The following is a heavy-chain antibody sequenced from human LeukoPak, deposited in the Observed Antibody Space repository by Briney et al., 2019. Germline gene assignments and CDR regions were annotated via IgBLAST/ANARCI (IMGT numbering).Heavy chain of an antibody. CDR3: ARAPSLPPYYYGMDV. J-gene: IGHJ6*02. CDR1: GGSISSYY. CDR2: IYYSGST. V-gene: IGHV4-59*01. Sequence: PSETLSLTCTVSGGSISSYYWSWIRQPPGKGLEWIGYIYYSGSTNYNPPLKSRVTISVDTSKNQFSLKLSSVTAADTAVYYCARAPSLPPYYYGMDVWGQGTTVTVSS.